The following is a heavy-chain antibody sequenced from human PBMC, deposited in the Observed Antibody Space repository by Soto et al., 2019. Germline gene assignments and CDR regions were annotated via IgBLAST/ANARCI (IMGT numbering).Heavy chain of an antibody. D-gene: IGHD3-3*01. CDR3: ARERITIFGVVPGVDY. Sequence: QVQLVQSGAEVKKPGALVKVSCKASGYTFTSYGISWVRQAPGQGLEWMGWISAYNGNTNYAQKLQGRVTMTTDTATSTAYMELRNLRSDDTAGYDCARERITIFGVVPGVDYWGQGTLVTVSS. CDR1: GYTFTSYG. V-gene: IGHV1-18*04. J-gene: IGHJ4*02. CDR2: ISAYNGNT.